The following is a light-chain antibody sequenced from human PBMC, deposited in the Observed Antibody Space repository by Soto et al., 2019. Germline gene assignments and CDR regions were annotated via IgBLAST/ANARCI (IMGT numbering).Light chain of an antibody. CDR3: CSYAGSYAFEV. Sequence: QSALTQPRSVSRSPGQSVTISCTGTSSDVGGNSYVSWYQQHPGKAPKLMIYDVSERPSGVPDRFSGSKSGNTASLTISGLQAEDEADYYCCSYAGSYAFEVFGGGTKVTVL. V-gene: IGLV2-11*01. J-gene: IGLJ3*02. CDR1: SSDVGGNSY. CDR2: DVS.